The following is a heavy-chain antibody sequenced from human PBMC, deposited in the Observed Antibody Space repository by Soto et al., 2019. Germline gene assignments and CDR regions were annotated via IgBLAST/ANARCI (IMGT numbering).Heavy chain of an antibody. J-gene: IGHJ4*02. CDR1: GHYFSGYY. V-gene: IGHV1-2*02. D-gene: IGHD3-22*01. CDR3: ASAPPYYGISGYLEV. CDR2: INLNSGST. Sequence: QVQLVQSGAEVKKTGASVKVSCEAPGHYFSGYYMYWVRQAPGHGLEWMGWINLNSGSTNYAQKFQGRVTMTRDTSITTGYMDLRGLTSDDTAVYYCASAPPYYGISGYLEVWGLGTLVTVSS.